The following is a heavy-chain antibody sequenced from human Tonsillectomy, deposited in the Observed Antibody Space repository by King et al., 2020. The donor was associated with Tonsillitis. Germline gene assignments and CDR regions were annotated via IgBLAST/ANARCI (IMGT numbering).Heavy chain of an antibody. CDR1: GGSFSGYY. D-gene: IGHD3-9*01. CDR3: ARGRFTIPRGPQGTKFDY. CDR2: INHSGST. Sequence: VQLQQWGAGLFKPSETLSLTCAVYGGSFSGYYWSWIRQPPGKGQEWIGEINHSGSTNYNPSLKSGVTISLDTSKNQFTLKLRSVTAADTDVYYWARGRFTIPRGPQGTKFDYWGQGTLVTVSS. V-gene: IGHV4-34*01. J-gene: IGHJ4*02.